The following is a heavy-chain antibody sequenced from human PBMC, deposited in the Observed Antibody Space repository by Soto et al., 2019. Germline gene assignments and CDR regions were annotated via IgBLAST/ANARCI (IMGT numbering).Heavy chain of an antibody. J-gene: IGHJ4*02. CDR2: IVVGSGNT. CDR3: AAAGMYSSFDY. D-gene: IGHD6-19*01. Sequence: GASAEVCCKACGFRFKSSAMRWVQQARGQRLEWIGWIVVGSGNTNYAQKFQERVTITRDMSTSTAYMELSSLRSEDTAVYYCAAAGMYSSFDYWGQGTLVTVSS. CDR1: GFRFKSSA. V-gene: IGHV1-58*02.